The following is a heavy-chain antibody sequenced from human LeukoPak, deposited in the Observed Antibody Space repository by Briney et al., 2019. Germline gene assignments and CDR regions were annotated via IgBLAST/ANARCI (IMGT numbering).Heavy chain of an antibody. V-gene: IGHV4-38-2*01. J-gene: IGHJ5*02. CDR3: ARPPGIAAAWFDP. CDR1: GYSITSGYY. Sequence: SETLSLTCSVSGYSITSGYYWGWIRQPPGKGLQWIATIYHSGTTYYSPSLKSRVTISVDKSKDQLSLKLNSVTATDTAIYYCARPPGIAAAWFDPWGQGTLVTVSS. CDR2: IYHSGTT. D-gene: IGHD6-13*01.